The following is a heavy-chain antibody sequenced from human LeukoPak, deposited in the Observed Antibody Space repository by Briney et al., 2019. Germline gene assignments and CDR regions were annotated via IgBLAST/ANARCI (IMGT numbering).Heavy chain of an antibody. J-gene: IGHJ4*02. D-gene: IGHD3-10*01. Sequence: PSGTLSLTCAVSGGSISSSNWWIWVRQPPGQGLEWIGEIYHSGSTNYNPSLKSRVTISLDKSKNQFSLKLSSVTAADTAVYYCARETPYGSGSYPFDYWGQGILVTVSS. CDR1: GGSISSSNW. V-gene: IGHV4-4*02. CDR2: IYHSGST. CDR3: ARETPYGSGSYPFDY.